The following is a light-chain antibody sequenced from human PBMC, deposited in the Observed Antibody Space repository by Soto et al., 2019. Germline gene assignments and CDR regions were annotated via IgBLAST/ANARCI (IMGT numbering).Light chain of an antibody. CDR3: QVWDSSSDHVV. Sequence: SYELTQPPSVSVAPGKTARITCGGNNIGSKSVHGYQQRPGQATVLVIYYDSDRPSGIPERFSGSNSGNTATLTVSRVEAGDEADYYCQVWDSSSDHVVFGGGTEPAVL. CDR1: NIGSKS. J-gene: IGLJ2*01. CDR2: YDS. V-gene: IGLV3-21*04.